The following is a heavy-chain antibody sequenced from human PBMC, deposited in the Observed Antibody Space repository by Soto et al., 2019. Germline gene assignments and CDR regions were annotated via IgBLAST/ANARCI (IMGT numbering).Heavy chain of an antibody. V-gene: IGHV2-5*02. D-gene: IGHD3-10*01. CDR3: AHFNGSLRSPIEAFAV. CDR1: GFSLSSREMA. CDR2: VYWDDDE. J-gene: IGHJ3*01. Sequence: KESGPTLVKLTQTLTLTCTFSGFSLSSREMAVGWIRQPPGKALEWLALVYWDDDELYSPSLNNRLTITKDTSKNQVVLMMTNMDPVDTGTYYCAHFNGSLRSPIEAFAVWGQGTTVTVSS.